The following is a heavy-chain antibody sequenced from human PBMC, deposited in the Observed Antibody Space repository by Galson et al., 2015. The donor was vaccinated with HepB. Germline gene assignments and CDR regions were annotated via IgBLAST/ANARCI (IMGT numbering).Heavy chain of an antibody. CDR3: AREEVSPSVLYYFYYMDV. J-gene: IGHJ6*03. V-gene: IGHV3-7*01. CDR2: IKEDGSEK. CDR1: GFTFSRYW. Sequence: SLRLSCAASGFTFSRYWMNWVRQAPGKGLEWVANIKEDGSEKYYVDSVRGRFTISRDNAKNSLSLQMRSLRAEDTAVYYCAREEVSPSVLYYFYYMDVWGKGTTVTVSS.